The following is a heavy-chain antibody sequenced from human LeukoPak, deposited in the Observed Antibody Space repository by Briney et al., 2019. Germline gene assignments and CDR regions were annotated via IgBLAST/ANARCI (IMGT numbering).Heavy chain of an antibody. CDR1: GFTFSSCW. V-gene: IGHV3-74*01. Sequence: GGSLRLSCAASGFTFSSCWMHWVRQAPGKGLVWVSRINSDGSSTSYADSVKGRFTISRDNAKNTLYLQMNSLRAEDTAVYYCAREMVTGSSWYEPIDYWGQGTLVTVSS. CDR3: AREMVTGSSWYEPIDY. CDR2: INSDGSST. D-gene: IGHD6-13*01. J-gene: IGHJ4*02.